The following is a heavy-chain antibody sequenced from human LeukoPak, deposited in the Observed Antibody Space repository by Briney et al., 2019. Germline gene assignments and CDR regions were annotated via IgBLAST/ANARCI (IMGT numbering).Heavy chain of an antibody. D-gene: IGHD2-2*01. CDR1: GYTFTGYY. CDR2: INPNSGGT. J-gene: IGHJ6*02. CDR3: ARGVVVPAADYYYGMDV. Sequence: ASVKVSCKASGYTFTGYYMHRVRQAPGQGLEWMGRINPNSGGTNYALKFQGRVTMTRDTSISTAYVELSRLRSHDTAVYYCARGVVVPAADYYYGMDVWGQGTTVTVSS. V-gene: IGHV1-2*06.